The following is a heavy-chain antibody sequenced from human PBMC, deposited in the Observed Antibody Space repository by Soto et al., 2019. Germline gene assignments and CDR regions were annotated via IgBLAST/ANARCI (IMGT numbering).Heavy chain of an antibody. CDR2: IDPSDSYT. Sequence: HGESLKISCKGSGYSFTSYWITWVRQMPGKGLEWMGRIDPSDSYTNYSPSFQGHVSISADVSISTAFLQWSSLKASDTAMYYCARIYYDTPGTFDIWGQGTMVTVSS. CDR3: ARIYYDTPGTFDI. V-gene: IGHV5-10-1*01. D-gene: IGHD3-22*01. J-gene: IGHJ3*02. CDR1: GYSFTSYW.